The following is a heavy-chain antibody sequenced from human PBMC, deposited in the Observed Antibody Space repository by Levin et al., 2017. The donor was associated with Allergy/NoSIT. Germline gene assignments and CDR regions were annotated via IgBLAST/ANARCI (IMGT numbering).Heavy chain of an antibody. Sequence: GGSLRLSCEATGFIFDDYGMSWVRQVPGKGLEWVAGINWNGGGAFYAESLKGRFTISRDNAKNSVYLRIGRVRVDDTALYYCARVFSRELAYYYYFGMDVWGQGTTVTVSS. D-gene: IGHD3-3*01. CDR1: GFIFDDYG. CDR3: ARVFSRELAYYYYFGMDV. J-gene: IGHJ6*02. CDR2: INWNGGGA. V-gene: IGHV3-20*04.